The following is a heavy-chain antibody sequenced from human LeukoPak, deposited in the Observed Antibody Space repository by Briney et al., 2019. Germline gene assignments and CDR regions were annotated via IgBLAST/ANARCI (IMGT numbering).Heavy chain of an antibody. D-gene: IGHD3-22*01. J-gene: IGHJ3*02. V-gene: IGHV3-33*01. CDR1: GFTFSNYG. CDR3: ARVRSSYYYESSGYYHYDAFDI. CDR2: IWPDGSNK. Sequence: GGSLRLSCAASGFTFSNYGLHWVRQAPGKGLEWVAVIWPDGSNKYYAGSVKGRFTISRDDSKNTLYLQMNSLRAEDTAVYYCARVRSSYYYESSGYYHYDAFDIWGQGTMVTVSS.